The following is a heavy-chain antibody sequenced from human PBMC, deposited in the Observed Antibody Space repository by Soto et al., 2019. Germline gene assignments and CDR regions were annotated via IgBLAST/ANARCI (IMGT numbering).Heavy chain of an antibody. J-gene: IGHJ6*02. Sequence: SVKVSCKASGGTFSSYAISWVRQAPGQGLEWMGGIIPIFGTANYAQKLQGRVTITADESTSTAYMELSSLRSEDTAVYYCARDGVRLWFGELSTYYGMDVWGQGTTVTVSS. V-gene: IGHV1-69*13. CDR1: GGTFSSYA. CDR3: ARDGVRLWFGELSTYYGMDV. D-gene: IGHD3-10*01. CDR2: IIPIFGTA.